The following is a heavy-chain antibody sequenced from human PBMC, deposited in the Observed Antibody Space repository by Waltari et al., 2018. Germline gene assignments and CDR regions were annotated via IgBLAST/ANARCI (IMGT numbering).Heavy chain of an antibody. V-gene: IGHV4-39*07. CDR3: ARFSSSWYALDY. Sequence: QLQLQESGPGLVKPSETLSLTCTVSGGSISSSSYYWGWIRQPPGKGLEWIGSIYYSGSTYYNPSLKSRVTISVDTSKNQFSLKLSSVTAADTAGYYCARFSSSWYALDYWGQGTLVTVSS. CDR2: IYYSGST. J-gene: IGHJ4*02. D-gene: IGHD6-13*01. CDR1: GGSISSSSYY.